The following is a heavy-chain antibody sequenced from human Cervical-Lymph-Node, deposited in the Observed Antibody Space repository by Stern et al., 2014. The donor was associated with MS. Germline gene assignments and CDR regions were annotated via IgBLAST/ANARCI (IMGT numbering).Heavy chain of an antibody. CDR2: VYHSGST. D-gene: IGHD4-17*01. Sequence: QLQLQESGPGLVKPSGTLSLTCDVSGGSISSNNWWSWVRQPPGKGLEWIGEVYHSGSTNYNPSLKSRFTMSVDRPKNQFSLKLRSVTAADTAVYFCARTMYGDYDNWFDPWGQGALVTVSS. V-gene: IGHV4-4*02. CDR1: GGSISSNNW. J-gene: IGHJ5*02. CDR3: ARTMYGDYDNWFDP.